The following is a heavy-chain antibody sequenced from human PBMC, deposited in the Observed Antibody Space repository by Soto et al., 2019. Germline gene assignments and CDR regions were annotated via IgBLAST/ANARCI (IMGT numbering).Heavy chain of an antibody. CDR3: ARTMGGIAAAGSDF. V-gene: IGHV1-8*01. Sequence: QVQLVQSGAEVKKPGASVKVSCKASGYTFNTYDIEWVRLATGQGLEWMGSMNPNTGSTDYAQTFQGRVTMTMTHSISTAYLELSSLRSDDTAIYYCARTMGGIAAAGSDFWGQGTLVTVSA. CDR2: MNPNTGST. CDR1: GYTFNTYD. J-gene: IGHJ4*02. D-gene: IGHD6-13*01.